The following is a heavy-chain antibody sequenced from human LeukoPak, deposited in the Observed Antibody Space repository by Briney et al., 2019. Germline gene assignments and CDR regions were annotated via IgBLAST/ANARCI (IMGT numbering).Heavy chain of an antibody. CDR3: ARAGSSYFLYYYYYYMDV. CDR1: GYTFNNYA. J-gene: IGHJ6*03. D-gene: IGHD6-13*01. Sequence: ASVKVSCKASGYTFNNYAINWVRQAPGQGLEWMGWMNPNSGNTGYAQKFQGRVTITRNTSISTAYMELSSLRSEDTAVYYCARAGSSYFLYYYYYYMDVWGKGTTVTVSS. CDR2: MNPNSGNT. V-gene: IGHV1-8*01.